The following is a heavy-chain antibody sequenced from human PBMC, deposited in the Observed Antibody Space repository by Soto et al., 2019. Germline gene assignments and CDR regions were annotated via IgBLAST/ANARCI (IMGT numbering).Heavy chain of an antibody. Sequence: QVQLVASGGGVVQQGRSLTLSCEASGFTFRRHAIHWVRQAPGKGLEWVAVISRDGSNEYYEDSVKGRFTISRDNYKNTLFLQLNSLRLEDTAVYYCARSRNGGVADSFDYWGQGTLVTVSS. CDR3: ARSRNGGVADSFDY. CDR1: GFTFRRHA. V-gene: IGHV3-30-3*01. D-gene: IGHD3-10*01. J-gene: IGHJ4*02. CDR2: ISRDGSNE.